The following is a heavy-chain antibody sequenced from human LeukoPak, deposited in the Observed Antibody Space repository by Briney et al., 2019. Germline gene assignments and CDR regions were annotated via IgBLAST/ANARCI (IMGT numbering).Heavy chain of an antibody. CDR1: GCTFSSYT. V-gene: IGHV1-69*05. Sequence: VASVKVSCKASGCTFSSYTISWVRQAPGQGLEWMGRIIPIFGTANYAQKFQGRVTITTDESTSTAYVELSSLRSEETAVYYCARGGTYYYDSSGYYSLGGLFDYWGQGTLVTVSS. CDR3: ARGGTYYYDSSGYYSLGGLFDY. D-gene: IGHD3-22*01. J-gene: IGHJ4*02. CDR2: IIPIFGTA.